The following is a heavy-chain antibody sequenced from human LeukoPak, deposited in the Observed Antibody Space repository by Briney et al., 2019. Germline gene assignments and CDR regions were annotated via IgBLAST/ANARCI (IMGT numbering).Heavy chain of an antibody. CDR1: GFTFSNYG. CDR3: AKDSEYSSSSGDFDY. V-gene: IGHV3-23*01. CDR2: IINNGIST. D-gene: IGHD6-6*01. Sequence: GSLRLSCAASGFTFSNYGMSWVRQAPGKGLGWVSGIINNGISTSYAESVKGRFTISRDNSKNTLYLQMNSLRAEDTAVYYCAKDSEYSSSSGDFDYWGQGTLVTVSS. J-gene: IGHJ4*02.